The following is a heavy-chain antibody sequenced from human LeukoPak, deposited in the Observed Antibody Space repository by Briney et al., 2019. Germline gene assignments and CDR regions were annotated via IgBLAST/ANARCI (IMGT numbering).Heavy chain of an antibody. D-gene: IGHD6-19*01. J-gene: IGHJ4*02. CDR3: AKADSSGWYEMADYFDY. CDR1: GFTFSSYG. V-gene: IGHV3-33*06. Sequence: GGSLRLSCAASGFTFSSYGMHWVCQAPGKGLEWVAVIWYDGSNKYYADSVKGRFTISRDNSKNTLYLQMNSLRAEDTAVYYCAKADSSGWYEMADYFDYWGQGTLVTVSS. CDR2: IWYDGSNK.